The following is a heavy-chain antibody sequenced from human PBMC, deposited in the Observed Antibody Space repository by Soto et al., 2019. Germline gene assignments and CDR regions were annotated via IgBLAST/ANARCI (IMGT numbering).Heavy chain of an antibody. D-gene: IGHD3-3*01. V-gene: IGHV1-3*01. CDR2: INAGTGNT. Sequence: QVQLVQSGAEVKKPGASVKVSCKASGYTFTSYAMHWVRQAPGQRLEWMGWINAGTGNTKYSQKFQGRVTITRDTSASTAYMELSRLRSDDTAVYYCARAVIYDDFWSGYYQHYYYYGMDVWGQGTTVTVSS. J-gene: IGHJ6*02. CDR3: ARAVIYDDFWSGYYQHYYYYGMDV. CDR1: GYTFTSYA.